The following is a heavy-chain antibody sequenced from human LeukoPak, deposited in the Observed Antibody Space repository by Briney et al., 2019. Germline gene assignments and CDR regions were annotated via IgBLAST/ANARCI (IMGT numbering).Heavy chain of an antibody. CDR2: IYYSGST. Sequence: PSETLSLTCTVSGGSISSSSYYWGWIRQPPGKGLEWIGSIYYSGSTYYNPSLKSRVTISVDTSKNQFSLKLSSVTAADTAVYYCARGSNPLIVVVPAGFDPWGQGTLVTVSS. CDR3: ARGSNPLIVVVPAGFDP. J-gene: IGHJ5*02. V-gene: IGHV4-39*01. D-gene: IGHD2-2*01. CDR1: GGSISSSSYY.